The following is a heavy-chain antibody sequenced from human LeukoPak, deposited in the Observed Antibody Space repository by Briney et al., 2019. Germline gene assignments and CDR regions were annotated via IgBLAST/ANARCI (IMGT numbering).Heavy chain of an antibody. CDR3: VAVEYGTGSYYKSAC. Sequence: PSETLSLTCTVSSGSIGSDALYWGWIRQSPGKGLEWIGSVHYTRSYSGTTYYNPSLESRVTVSTDRSKTLCSLKLTSVTAADTAVYYCVAVEYGTGSYYKSACWGKGALVTVSS. V-gene: IGHV4-39*01. J-gene: IGHJ4*02. CDR2: VHYTRSYSGTT. CDR1: SGSIGSDALY. D-gene: IGHD3-10*01.